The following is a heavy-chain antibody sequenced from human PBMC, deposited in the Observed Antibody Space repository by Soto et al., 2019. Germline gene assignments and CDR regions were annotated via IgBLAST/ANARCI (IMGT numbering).Heavy chain of an antibody. CDR1: GGSISNYY. D-gene: IGHD6-13*01. Sequence: QVHLQESGPGLVKPSETLSLTCTVSGGSISNYYWTWIRQPAGKGLEWIGRIYSSGSTNYNSSLKSRLTRSVDTSKNQVSLKLTSVTAADTAVYYCARQTTFSSSWYDYWGQGTLVTVSS. CDR3: ARQTTFSSSWYDY. V-gene: IGHV4-4*07. CDR2: IYSSGST. J-gene: IGHJ4*02.